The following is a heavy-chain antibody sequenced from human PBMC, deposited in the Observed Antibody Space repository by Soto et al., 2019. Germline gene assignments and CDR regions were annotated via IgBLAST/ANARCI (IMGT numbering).Heavy chain of an antibody. CDR2: MNGGGGST. CDR3: AKKSAIAVPRFYVDL. CDR1: GFTFGSYA. D-gene: IGHD2-21*01. V-gene: IGHV3-23*01. Sequence: EVGLLESGGGLVQPGGSLRLSCAASGFTFGSYAMSWVRQAPGKGLEWVSSMNGGGGSTYYAESVQGRFTIFRDNAKNTLYLQRNSLRFEDTAVYYCAKKSAIAVPRFYVDLWGQGNMVTVSS. J-gene: IGHJ4*02.